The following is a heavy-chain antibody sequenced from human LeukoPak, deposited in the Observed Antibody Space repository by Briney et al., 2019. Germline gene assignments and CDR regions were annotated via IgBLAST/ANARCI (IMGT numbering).Heavy chain of an antibody. CDR3: ARSGYCSSTSCYTDPFDY. V-gene: IGHV3-30-3*01. D-gene: IGHD2-2*02. Sequence: GGSLRLSCAASGFTFSSYAMHWVRQAPGKGLEWVAVISYDGSNKYYADSVKGRFTISRDNYKNTLYLQMNSLRAEDTAVYYCARSGYCSSTSCYTDPFDYWGQGTLVTVSS. J-gene: IGHJ4*02. CDR1: GFTFSSYA. CDR2: ISYDGSNK.